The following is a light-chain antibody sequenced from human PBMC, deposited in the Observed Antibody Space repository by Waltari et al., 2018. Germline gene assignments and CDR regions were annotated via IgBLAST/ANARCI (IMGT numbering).Light chain of an antibody. CDR1: QNISNY. V-gene: IGKV1-39*01. CDR2: VAS. Sequence: DIQMTQSPSSLSASVGDSITITCRAIQNISNYLHWYLQKPGKAPKLVIYVASRLQCGVPSRFSGSGSGTDFTLTISNLQPEDFATYYCQQSSTTPFFGQGTKLESK. CDR3: QQSSTTPF. J-gene: IGKJ2*01.